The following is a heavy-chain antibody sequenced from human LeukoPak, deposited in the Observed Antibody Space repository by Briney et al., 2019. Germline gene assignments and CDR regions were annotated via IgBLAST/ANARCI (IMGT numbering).Heavy chain of an antibody. D-gene: IGHD1-26*01. CDR1: GFSLSTSGMC. CDR3: ARSLGAANYFDY. Sequence: ESGPTPVKPTQTLTLTCTFSGFSLSTSGMCVSWIRQPPGKALEWLALIDWDDDKYYSTSLKTRLTISKDTSKNQVVLTMTNMDSVDTATYYCARSLGAANYFDYWGQGTLVTVSS. CDR2: IDWDDDK. V-gene: IGHV2-70*01. J-gene: IGHJ4*02.